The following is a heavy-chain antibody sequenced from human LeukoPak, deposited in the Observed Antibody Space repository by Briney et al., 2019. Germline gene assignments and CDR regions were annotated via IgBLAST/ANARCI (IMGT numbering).Heavy chain of an antibody. CDR3: ARGGTMVRGVIPHYYYGMDV. CDR1: GYTFTSYD. D-gene: IGHD3-10*01. CDR2: MNPNSGNT. J-gene: IGHJ6*02. Sequence: ASVKVSCKASGYTFTSYDTNWVRQATGQGLEWMGWMNPNSGNTGYAQKFQGRVTMTRNTSISTAYMELSSLRSEDTAVYYCARGGTMVRGVIPHYYYGMDVWGQGTTVTVSS. V-gene: IGHV1-8*01.